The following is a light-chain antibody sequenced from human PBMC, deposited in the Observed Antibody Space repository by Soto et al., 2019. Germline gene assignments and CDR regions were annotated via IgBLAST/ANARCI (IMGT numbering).Light chain of an antibody. CDR3: QHYHNWPPWT. V-gene: IGKV3-15*01. J-gene: IGKJ1*01. CDR1: QSVRDN. CDR2: GAS. Sequence: EIVMTQSPATLSESPGERATLSCRASQSVRDNLAWYQQKPGQAPRLLIYGASTRATGIPARFSGSGSGTEFTLTISSRQSEDFAVYYCQHYHNWPPWTFGQGTKVEVK.